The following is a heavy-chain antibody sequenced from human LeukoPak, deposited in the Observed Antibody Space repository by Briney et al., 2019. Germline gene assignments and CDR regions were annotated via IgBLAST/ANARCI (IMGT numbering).Heavy chain of an antibody. CDR1: GYIFKDFY. J-gene: IGHJ4*02. D-gene: IGHD5-24*01. CDR3: AKDSSGGYNSH. Sequence: ASVKVSCKTSGYIFKDFYIHWVRQAPGHGLEWMGWINPNSGDTNSAQRFQGKVTMTRDTSTGTAYMDLSSLTSDDTAVYFCAKDSSGGYNSHWGQGTLVTVSS. V-gene: IGHV1-2*02. CDR2: INPNSGDT.